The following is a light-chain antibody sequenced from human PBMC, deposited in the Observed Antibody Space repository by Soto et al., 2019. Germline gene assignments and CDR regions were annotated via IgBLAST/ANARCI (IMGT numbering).Light chain of an antibody. CDR3: QQYNNWRT. CDR2: GAS. CDR1: QSVSSN. V-gene: IGKV3-15*01. J-gene: IGKJ1*01. Sequence: EIVMTQSPATLSVSPGERATLSCRASQSVSSNLAWYQQKPGQAPRLLIYGASTRATGIPARFSGSGSGTEFTRPISSLQSEDFAVYYCQQYNNWRTFGQGTKVEIK.